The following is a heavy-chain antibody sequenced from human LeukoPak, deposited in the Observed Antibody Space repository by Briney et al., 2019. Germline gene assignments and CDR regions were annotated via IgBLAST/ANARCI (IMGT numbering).Heavy chain of an antibody. CDR3: ARAGGFGARGAFDI. CDR2: IYHSGST. Sequence: PSETLSLTCTVSGGSISSGGYSWSWIRQPPGKGLEWIGYIYHSGSTYYNPSLKSRVAISVDRSKNQFSLKLSSVTAADTAVYYCARAGGFGARGAFDIWGQGTMVTVSS. D-gene: IGHD3-10*01. CDR1: GGSISSGGYS. J-gene: IGHJ3*02. V-gene: IGHV4-30-2*01.